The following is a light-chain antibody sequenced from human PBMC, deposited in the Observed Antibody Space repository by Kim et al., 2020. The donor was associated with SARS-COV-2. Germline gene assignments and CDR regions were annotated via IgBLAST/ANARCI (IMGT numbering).Light chain of an antibody. V-gene: IGLV2-14*01. CDR3: SSYTSSSTLEV. CDR2: EVS. CDR1: STDIRSYKY. Sequence: QSALTQPASVSASLGQSITISCTGASTDIRSYKYVSWYQHHPGKAPRLMIYEVSNRPSGVSKRFSGSRSGDTASLTISGLQAEDEADYSCSSYTSSSTLEVFGGGTQLTVL. J-gene: IGLJ2*01.